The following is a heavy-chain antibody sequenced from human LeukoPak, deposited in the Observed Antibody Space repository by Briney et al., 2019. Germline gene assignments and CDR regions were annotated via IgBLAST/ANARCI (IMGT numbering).Heavy chain of an antibody. Sequence: ASVKVSCKASGYTFTGYYMHWVRQAPGQGLEWMGWINPKSGNTDYAQKFQGRFTITINTSISTAYMELSSLRSEDTAVYYCARAFGGHDEWYYFDYWGQGTLVTVSS. CDR3: ARAFGGHDEWYYFDY. CDR1: GYTFTGYY. CDR2: INPKSGNT. D-gene: IGHD5-12*01. J-gene: IGHJ4*02. V-gene: IGHV1-8*03.